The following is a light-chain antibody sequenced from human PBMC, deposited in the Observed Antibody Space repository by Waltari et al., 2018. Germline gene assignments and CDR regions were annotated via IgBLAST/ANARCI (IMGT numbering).Light chain of an antibody. CDR1: QSVSRW. V-gene: IGKV3-20*01. CDR3: QKYGTLPAT. CDR2: GAS. J-gene: IGKJ1*01. Sequence: IVLTPSPGTLSLSPGERATLSCRARQSVSRWLAWYQQKPGQPPRLLIYGASSRATGIPDRFSGSGSGTDFSLTISRLEPEDFAVYYCQKYGTLPATFGQGTRVEVK.